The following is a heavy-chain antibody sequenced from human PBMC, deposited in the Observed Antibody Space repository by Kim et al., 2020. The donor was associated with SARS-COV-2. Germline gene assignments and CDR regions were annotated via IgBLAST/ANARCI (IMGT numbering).Heavy chain of an antibody. CDR2: ISYDGSNK. V-gene: IGHV3-30*18. CDR3: AKDLTGAFDI. Sequence: GGSLRLSCAASGFTFSSYGLHWVRQAPGKGLEWVAVISYDGSNKYYADSVKGLFTISRDNSKNPLYLQMNSLGAEDTAVYYSAKDLTGAFDIWGQGTMVTVSS. CDR1: GFTFSSYG. J-gene: IGHJ3*02.